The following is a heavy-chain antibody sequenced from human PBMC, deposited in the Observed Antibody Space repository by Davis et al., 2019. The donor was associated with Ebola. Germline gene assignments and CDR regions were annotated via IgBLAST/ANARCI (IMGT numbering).Heavy chain of an antibody. D-gene: IGHD5-18*01. Sequence: GGSLRLSCAASGFTSSSYAMHWVRQAPGKGLEWVAVISYDGSNTYYADSVKGRFTISRDNSKNTLYLQMNSLRAEDTAVYYCARERGYSYGSFHYYYGMDVWGQGTTVTVSS. V-gene: IGHV3-30-3*01. J-gene: IGHJ6*02. CDR1: GFTSSSYA. CDR3: ARERGYSYGSFHYYYGMDV. CDR2: ISYDGSNT.